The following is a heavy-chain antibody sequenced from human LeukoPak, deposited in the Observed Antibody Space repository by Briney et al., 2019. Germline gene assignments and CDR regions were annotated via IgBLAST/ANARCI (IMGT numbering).Heavy chain of an antibody. J-gene: IGHJ4*02. Sequence: QPGGSLRLSCAASGFTFSSYAMTWVRQAPGRGLEWVSAISGSGGSTYYADSVKGRFTVSRDNSKNTLYLQVNSLRAADTAVYFCAKDVQSWPTYFDYWGQGTLVTVSS. CDR2: ISGSGGST. D-gene: IGHD1-1*01. CDR1: GFTFSSYA. V-gene: IGHV3-23*01. CDR3: AKDVQSWPTYFDY.